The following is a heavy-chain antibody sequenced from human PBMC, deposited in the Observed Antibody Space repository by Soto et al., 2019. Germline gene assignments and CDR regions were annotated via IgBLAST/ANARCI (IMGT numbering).Heavy chain of an antibody. D-gene: IGHD6-19*01. V-gene: IGHV3-48*01. CDR2: ISSSSSTI. CDR3: ARVGRYSSGWYVDY. Sequence: GGSLRLSCAASGFTFSSYSMNWVRQAPGKGLEWVSYISSSSSTIYYADSVKGRFTISRDNAKNSLYLQMNSLRAEDTAVDYCARVGRYSSGWYVDYWGQGTLVTVSS. J-gene: IGHJ4*02. CDR1: GFTFSSYS.